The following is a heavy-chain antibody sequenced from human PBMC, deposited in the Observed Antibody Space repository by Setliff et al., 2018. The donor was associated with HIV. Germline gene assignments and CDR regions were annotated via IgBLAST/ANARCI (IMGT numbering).Heavy chain of an antibody. V-gene: IGHV1-58*02. CDR3: AALDIVATRTSYYFDY. J-gene: IGHJ4*02. CDR2: IVVGSGNT. D-gene: IGHD5-12*01. Sequence: SVKVSCKASGFTFTSSAMQWVRQARGQRLEWIGWIVVGSGNTNYAQKFQERVTITRDMSTSTAYMELSSLRSEDTAVYYCAALDIVATRTSYYFDYWGQGTLVTVSS. CDR1: GFTFTSSA.